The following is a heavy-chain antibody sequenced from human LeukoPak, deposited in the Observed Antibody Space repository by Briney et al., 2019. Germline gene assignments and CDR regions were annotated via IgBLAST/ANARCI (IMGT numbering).Heavy chain of an antibody. D-gene: IGHD6-19*01. Sequence: GASVKVSCKASGYTFTSYGISWVRQAPGQGLEWMGWISAYNGNTNYAQKLQGRVTMTTDTSTSTAYMELRSLRSDDTAVYYCARARSGAVARNYNWFDPWGQGTLVTVSS. V-gene: IGHV1-18*01. CDR3: ARARSGAVARNYNWFDP. CDR1: GYTFTSYG. J-gene: IGHJ5*02. CDR2: ISAYNGNT.